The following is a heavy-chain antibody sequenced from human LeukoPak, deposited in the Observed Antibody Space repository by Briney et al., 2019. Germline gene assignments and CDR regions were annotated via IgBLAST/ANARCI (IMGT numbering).Heavy chain of an antibody. CDR2: ISSSSSYI. CDR3: ARDCFPYYYGSGSFLGFGP. CDR1: GFTFSSYS. V-gene: IGHV3-21*01. D-gene: IGHD3-10*01. Sequence: EAGGSLRLSCAASGFTFSSYSMNWVRQAPGKGLEWVSSISSSSSYIYYADSVKGRFTISRDNAKNSLYLQMNSLRAEDTAVYYCARDCFPYYYGSGSFLGFGPWGQGTLVTVSS. J-gene: IGHJ5*02.